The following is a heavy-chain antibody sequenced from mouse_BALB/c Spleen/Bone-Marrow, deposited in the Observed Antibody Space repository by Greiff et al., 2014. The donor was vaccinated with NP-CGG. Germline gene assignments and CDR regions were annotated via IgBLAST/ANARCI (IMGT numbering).Heavy chain of an antibody. CDR2: INPNTDYT. J-gene: IGHJ1*01. V-gene: IGHV1-4*01. CDR1: GYTFTTYW. Sequence: QVQLKESGPELATPGASVKMSCKASGYTFTTYWMHWIKQRPGQGLEWIGSINPNTDYTDYNQKFKDKATLTADKSSITAYMQLSSLTSEDSAVYYCARGLRDWYFDVWGAGITVTVSS. D-gene: IGHD2-4*01. CDR3: ARGLRDWYFDV.